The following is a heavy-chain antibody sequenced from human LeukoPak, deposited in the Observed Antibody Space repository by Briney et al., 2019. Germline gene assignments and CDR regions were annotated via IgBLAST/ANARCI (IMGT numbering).Heavy chain of an antibody. Sequence: PSETLSLTCIVSGGSISSGGYYWSWIRQHPGKGLEWIGHIYYSGSTYYNPSPKSRVTISVDTSKNQFSLKLSSVTAADTAVYYCARAGYSYGAVYYYYYMDVWGKGTTVTVSS. CDR2: IYYSGST. D-gene: IGHD5-18*01. CDR1: GGSISSGGYY. V-gene: IGHV4-31*03. J-gene: IGHJ6*03. CDR3: ARAGYSYGAVYYYYYMDV.